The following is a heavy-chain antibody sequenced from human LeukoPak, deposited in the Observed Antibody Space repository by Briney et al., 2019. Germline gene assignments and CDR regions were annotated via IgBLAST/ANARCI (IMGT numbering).Heavy chain of an antibody. J-gene: IGHJ4*02. CDR2: ISGSGGST. CDR3: ARLSGYSSGWYLD. D-gene: IGHD6-19*01. Sequence: PGGSLRLSCAASGFTFSSYAMSWVRQAPGKGLEWVSAISGSGGSTYYADSVKGRFTISRDNSKNTLYLQMNSLRAEDTAVYYCARLSGYSSGWYLDWGQGTLVTVSS. V-gene: IGHV3-23*01. CDR1: GFTFSSYA.